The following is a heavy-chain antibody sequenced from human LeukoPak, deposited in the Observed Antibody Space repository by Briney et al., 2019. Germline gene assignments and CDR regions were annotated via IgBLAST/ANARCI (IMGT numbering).Heavy chain of an antibody. D-gene: IGHD6-19*01. CDR1: GCSISSYY. V-gene: IGHV4-59*08. CDR3: ARWYSSGWIGY. Sequence: SETLSLTCTVSGCSISSYYWSWIRQPPGKGLEWIGYIYYSGSTNYNPSLKSRVTISVDTSKNQFSLKLSSVTAADTAVYYCARWYSSGWIGYWGQGTLVTVSS. J-gene: IGHJ4*02. CDR2: IYYSGST.